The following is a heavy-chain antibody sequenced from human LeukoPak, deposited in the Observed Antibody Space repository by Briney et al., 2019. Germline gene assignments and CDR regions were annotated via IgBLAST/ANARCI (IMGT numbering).Heavy chain of an antibody. D-gene: IGHD2-21*02. CDR3: ARGRYCGGDCYSKWFDP. CDR1: GGSVSSGSYY. CDR2: IYYSGST. J-gene: IGHJ5*02. V-gene: IGHV4-61*01. Sequence: SETLSLTCTVSGGSVSSGSYYWSWIRQPPGKGLEWIGYIYYSGSTNYNPSLKSRVTISVDTSKNQFSLKLSSVTAADTAVYYCARGRYCGGDCYSKWFDPWGQGTLVTASS.